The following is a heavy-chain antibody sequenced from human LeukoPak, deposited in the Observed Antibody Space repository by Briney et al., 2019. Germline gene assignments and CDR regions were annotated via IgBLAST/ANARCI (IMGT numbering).Heavy chain of an antibody. Sequence: GGSLRLSCAASGFTFSSYTMHWVRQATGKGLEWVSAIGTDGDTFYPGSVKGRFTISRDNAENSLYLQMNSLRAEDTAVYYCARIGVDAFDIWGQGTMVTVSS. CDR3: ARIGVDAFDI. V-gene: IGHV3-13*01. CDR2: IGTDGDT. CDR1: GFTFSSYT. J-gene: IGHJ3*02.